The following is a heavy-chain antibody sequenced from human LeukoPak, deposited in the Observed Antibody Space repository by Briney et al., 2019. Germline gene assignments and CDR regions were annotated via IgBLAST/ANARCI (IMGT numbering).Heavy chain of an antibody. CDR3: ARGGQVWYLWTFDC. V-gene: IGHV1-69*13. Sequence: GASVKVSCKASGGTFSSYAVSWVRQAPGQGLEWMGGIIPIFGTANYAQKFQGRVTITADESTSTAYMELSSLRSEDTAVYYCARGGQVWYLWTFDCWGRGTLVTVSS. D-gene: IGHD5-18*01. CDR1: GGTFSSYA. J-gene: IGHJ4*02. CDR2: IIPIFGTA.